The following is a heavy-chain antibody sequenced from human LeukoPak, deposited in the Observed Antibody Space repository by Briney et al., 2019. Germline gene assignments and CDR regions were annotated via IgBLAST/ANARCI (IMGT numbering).Heavy chain of an antibody. CDR2: MNPNSGNT. CDR3: ARGRGVTQLFDP. D-gene: IGHD5-18*01. CDR1: GYTSTSYD. Sequence: ASVKVSCKASGYTSTSYDINWVRQATGQGLEWMGWMNPNSGNTGYAQKFQGRVTMTRNTSISTAYMELSSLRSEDTAVYYCARGRGVTQLFDPWGQGTLVTVSS. V-gene: IGHV1-8*01. J-gene: IGHJ5*02.